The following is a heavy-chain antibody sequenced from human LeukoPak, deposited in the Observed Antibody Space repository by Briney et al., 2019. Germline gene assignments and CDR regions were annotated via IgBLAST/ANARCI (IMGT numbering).Heavy chain of an antibody. CDR2: IIPILGIA. CDR3: ARLETMVRGVIFAGAFDI. D-gene: IGHD3-10*01. Sequence: GASVKVSCKASGGTFSSYAISWVRQAPGQGLEWMGRIIPILGIANYAQKFQGRVTITADKSTSTAYMELSSLRSEDTAVYYCARLETMVRGVIFAGAFDIWGQGTMVTVSS. V-gene: IGHV1-69*04. J-gene: IGHJ3*02. CDR1: GGTFSSYA.